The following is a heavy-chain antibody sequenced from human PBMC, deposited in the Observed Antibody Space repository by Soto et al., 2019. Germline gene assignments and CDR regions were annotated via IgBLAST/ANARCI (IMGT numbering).Heavy chain of an antibody. D-gene: IGHD3-22*01. Sequence: KPSETLSLTCTVSGGSISSSSYYWGWIRQPPGKGLEWIGSIYYSGSTYYNPSLKSRVTISVDTSKNQFSLKLRSVTAADTAVYYCARHEISRGYYTDWFDTWGQGTLVTVSS. CDR2: IYYSGST. V-gene: IGHV4-39*01. CDR3: ARHEISRGYYTDWFDT. CDR1: GGSISSSSYY. J-gene: IGHJ5*02.